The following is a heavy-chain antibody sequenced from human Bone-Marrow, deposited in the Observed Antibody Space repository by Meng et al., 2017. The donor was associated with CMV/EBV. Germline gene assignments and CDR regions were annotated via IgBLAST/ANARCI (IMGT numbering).Heavy chain of an antibody. CDR2: ISSSGTYT. J-gene: IGHJ4*02. V-gene: IGHV3-21*01. D-gene: IGHD5-24*01. CDR3: ARDYMDGYNQMYYFDY. CDR1: GFSFSSYR. Sequence: GESLKISCAASGFSFSSYRMNWVRQAPGKGLEWVSAISSSGTYTYYADSVKGRFTISRDNAKKSLYLQMNSLRAEDTAVYYCARDYMDGYNQMYYFDYWGQGTLVTVSS.